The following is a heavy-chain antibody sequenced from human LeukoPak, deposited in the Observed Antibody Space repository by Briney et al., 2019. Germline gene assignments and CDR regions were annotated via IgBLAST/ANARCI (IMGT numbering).Heavy chain of an antibody. CDR3: ARTANFAGGWYIDY. J-gene: IGHJ4*02. CDR1: GFTFSSYT. Sequence: GGSLRLSCAASGFTFSSYTMNWVRQAPGRGGEWVSSISGSSRHNYDGDTVKGRFAISRDSANNSLYLLMNSLRAEDTAVYYCARTANFAGGWYIDYWGQGTLASVSS. CDR2: ISGSSRHN. V-gene: IGHV3-21*01. D-gene: IGHD3-3*01.